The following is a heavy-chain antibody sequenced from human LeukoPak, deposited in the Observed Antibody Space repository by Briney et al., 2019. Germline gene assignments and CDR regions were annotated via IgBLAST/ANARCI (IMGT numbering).Heavy chain of an antibody. D-gene: IGHD6-19*01. CDR1: GGSISSDC. CDR2: IYSSGAS. J-gene: IGHJ4*02. CDR3: AREKSVRGWHADS. Sequence: SETLSLTCTVSGGSISSDCWSWARQPGGKGLEWIGRIYSSGASDINPSFQSRVTISVDTSKNQVFLTLTSVTAADTAVYFCAREKSVRGWHADSWGQGTLVTVSS. V-gene: IGHV4-4*07.